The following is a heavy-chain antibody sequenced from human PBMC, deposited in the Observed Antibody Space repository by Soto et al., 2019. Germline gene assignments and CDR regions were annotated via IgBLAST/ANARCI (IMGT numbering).Heavy chain of an antibody. Sequence: QVQLVQSGAEVKKPESSVKVSCKAPGGTFSTYAISWVRQAPGQGLEWMGGIIPIFGTANYAQRFKDRVRIAAVESMNTVYMELSSLRSEDTAVYFCASGIQLWLRRINSGYSGWGQGTLVTVSS. D-gene: IGHD5-18*01. J-gene: IGHJ4*02. CDR2: IIPIFGTA. V-gene: IGHV1-69*12. CDR1: GGTFSTYA. CDR3: ASGIQLWLRRINSGYSG.